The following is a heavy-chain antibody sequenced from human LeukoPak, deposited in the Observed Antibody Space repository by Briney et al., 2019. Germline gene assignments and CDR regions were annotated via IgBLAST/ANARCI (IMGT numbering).Heavy chain of an antibody. CDR1: GFTFSSYS. V-gene: IGHV3-48*01. J-gene: IGHJ4*02. CDR3: ARDYGDYSSLYFDY. CDR2: ISSSSSTI. D-gene: IGHD4-17*01. Sequence: GGSLRLSCAASGFTFSSYSMNWVRQAPGKGLEWVSYISSSSSTIYYADSVKGRFTISRDNAKNSLYLQMNSLRAEDTAVYYRARDYGDYSSLYFDYWGQGTLVTVSS.